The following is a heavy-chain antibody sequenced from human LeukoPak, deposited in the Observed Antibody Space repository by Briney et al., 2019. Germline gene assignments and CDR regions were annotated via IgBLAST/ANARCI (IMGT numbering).Heavy chain of an antibody. CDR3: ARGAAEGYCSSTSCYAPGGY. Sequence: GGSLRLSCAASGFTFSSYGMHWVRQAPGKGLEWVAVISYDGSNKYYADSVKGRFTISRDNSKNTLYLQMNSLRAEDTAVHYCARGAAEGYCSSTSCYAPGGYWGQGTLVTVSS. D-gene: IGHD2-2*01. CDR2: ISYDGSNK. V-gene: IGHV3-30*19. CDR1: GFTFSSYG. J-gene: IGHJ4*02.